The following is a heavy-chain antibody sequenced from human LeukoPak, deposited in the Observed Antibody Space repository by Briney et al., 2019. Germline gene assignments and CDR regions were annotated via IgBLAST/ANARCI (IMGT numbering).Heavy chain of an antibody. CDR2: IKQDGIEK. V-gene: IGHV3-7*01. CDR1: GFPSSTYL. Sequence: PGGSLRLSCAASGFPSSTYLMTWVRQAPGKGLEWVANIKQDGIEKYYVGSVRGRFTISRDNARNSLYLQMNSLRADDTAVYYCASERPSSSWYDYWGQGALVTVSS. D-gene: IGHD6-13*01. CDR3: ASERPSSSWYDY. J-gene: IGHJ4*02.